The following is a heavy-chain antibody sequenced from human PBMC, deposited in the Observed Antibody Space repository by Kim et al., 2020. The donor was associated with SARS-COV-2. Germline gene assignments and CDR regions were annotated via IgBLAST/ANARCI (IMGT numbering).Heavy chain of an antibody. Sequence: NDAQKLQGRVTITADESTSTAYMELSSLRSEDTAVYYCARDHSYSSSLHYWGQGTLVTVSS. D-gene: IGHD6-13*01. J-gene: IGHJ4*02. CDR3: ARDHSYSSSLHY. V-gene: IGHV1-69*01.